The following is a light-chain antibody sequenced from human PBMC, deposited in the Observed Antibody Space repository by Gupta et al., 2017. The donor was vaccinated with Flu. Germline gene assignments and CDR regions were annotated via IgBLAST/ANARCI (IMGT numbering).Light chain of an antibody. CDR2: AAS. CDR1: QGISSY. J-gene: IGKJ5*01. CDR3: QQFDSYPST. V-gene: IGKV1-9*01. Sequence: DTQFTQHPSFLVASEGDRVTITCRASQGISSYLAWYQQKPGKAPKFLIYAASTLLSGVPSRFSGSGSGTEFTLTISSLQPEDFATYYCQQFDSYPSTFGQGTRVEIK.